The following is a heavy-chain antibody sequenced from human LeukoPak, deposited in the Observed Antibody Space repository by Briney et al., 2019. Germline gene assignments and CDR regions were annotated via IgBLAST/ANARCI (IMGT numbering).Heavy chain of an antibody. CDR3: ARVRYDSSGYYGALSVFDY. CDR2: INPNSGGT. J-gene: IGHJ4*02. V-gene: IGHV1-2*02. D-gene: IGHD3-22*01. Sequence: VASVKVSCKASGYTFTGYYMHWVRQAPGQGLEWMGWINPNSGGTNYAQKFQGRVTMTRDTSISTAYMDLRRLRSDDTAVYYRARVRYDSSGYYGALSVFDYWGQGTLVTVSS. CDR1: GYTFTGYY.